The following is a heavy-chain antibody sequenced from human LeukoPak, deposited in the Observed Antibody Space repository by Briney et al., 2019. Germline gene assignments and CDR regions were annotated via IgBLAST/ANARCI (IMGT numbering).Heavy chain of an antibody. D-gene: IGHD2-15*01. Sequence: EASVKVSCKASGGTFSSYAISWVRQAPGQGLEWMGRIIPILGIANYAQKFQGRVTITADKPTSTAYMELSSLRSEDTAVYYCARKRSGGRQNYYYYYGMDVWGQGTTVTVSS. CDR3: ARKRSGGRQNYYYYYGMDV. J-gene: IGHJ6*02. V-gene: IGHV1-69*04. CDR1: GGTFSSYA. CDR2: IIPILGIA.